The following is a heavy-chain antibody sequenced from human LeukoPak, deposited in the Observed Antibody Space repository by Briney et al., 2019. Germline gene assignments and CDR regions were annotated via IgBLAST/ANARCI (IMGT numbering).Heavy chain of an antibody. J-gene: IGHJ4*02. Sequence: ASVRVSCKASGYTFSDYYLHWVRQAPGQGLEWMGWINPNSGGTNYALKFQGRVTMSRDRSISTAYMEVTRLRSDDTAVYYCARPLLRLGELSLYQDQWGQGTLVTVSS. CDR1: GYTFSDYY. V-gene: IGHV1-2*02. CDR2: INPNSGGT. D-gene: IGHD3-16*02. CDR3: ARPLLRLGELSLYQDQ.